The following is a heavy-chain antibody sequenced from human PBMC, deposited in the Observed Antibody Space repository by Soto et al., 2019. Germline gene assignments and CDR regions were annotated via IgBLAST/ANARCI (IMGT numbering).Heavy chain of an antibody. D-gene: IGHD5-18*01. CDR2: ISYDGSNK. Sequence: QVQLVESGGGVVQPGRSLRLSCAASGFTFSSYGMHWVRQAPGKGLEWVAVISYDGSNKYYADSVKGRFTISRDNSKNTLYLQMNSLRAEDTAVYYCANPTEYSYGYGWGQGTLVTVSS. V-gene: IGHV3-30*18. CDR1: GFTFSSYG. J-gene: IGHJ4*02. CDR3: ANPTEYSYGYG.